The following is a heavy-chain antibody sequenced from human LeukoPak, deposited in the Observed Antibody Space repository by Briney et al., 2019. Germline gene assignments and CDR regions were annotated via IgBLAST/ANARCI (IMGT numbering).Heavy chain of an antibody. Sequence: SETLSLTCTVSGGSISSYYWSWIRQPPGKGLEWIGEINHSGSTNYNPSLKSRVTISVDTSKNQFSLKLSSVTAADTAVYYCARAPITIFGVVIYYYYGMDVWGQGTTVTVSS. CDR2: INHSGST. D-gene: IGHD3-3*01. CDR1: GGSISSYY. J-gene: IGHJ6*02. CDR3: ARAPITIFGVVIYYYYGMDV. V-gene: IGHV4-34*01.